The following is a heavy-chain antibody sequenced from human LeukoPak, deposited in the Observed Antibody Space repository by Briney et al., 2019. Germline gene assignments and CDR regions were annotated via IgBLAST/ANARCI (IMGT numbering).Heavy chain of an antibody. J-gene: IGHJ4*02. CDR3: ARVLSSVFPSLYYYDSSGYED. CDR2: MNPNSGNT. CDR1: GGTFSSYA. V-gene: IGHV1-8*02. D-gene: IGHD3-22*01. Sequence: GASVKVSCKASGGTFSSYAINWVRQAPGQGLEWMGWMNPNSGNTGYAQKFQGRVTMTRNTSISTAYMELSSLRSEDTAVYYCARVLSSVFPSLYYYDSSGYEDWGQGTLVTVSS.